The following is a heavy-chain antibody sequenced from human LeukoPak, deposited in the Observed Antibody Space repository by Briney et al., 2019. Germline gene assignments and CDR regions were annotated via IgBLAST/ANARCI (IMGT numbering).Heavy chain of an antibody. J-gene: IGHJ4*02. Sequence: GGSLRLSCAASGFTFSGSAMHWVRQASGKGLEWVGRIRSKANSYATAYAASVKGRFTISRDDSKNTAYLQMNSLKTEDTAVYYCTRLWFGELRYPVDFDYWGQGTLVTVSS. CDR2: IRSKANSYAT. V-gene: IGHV3-73*01. D-gene: IGHD3-10*01. CDR3: TRLWFGELRYPVDFDY. CDR1: GFTFSGSA.